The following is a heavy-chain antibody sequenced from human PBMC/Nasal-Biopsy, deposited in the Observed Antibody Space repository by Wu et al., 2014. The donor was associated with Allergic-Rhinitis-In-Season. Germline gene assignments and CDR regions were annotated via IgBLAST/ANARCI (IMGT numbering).Heavy chain of an antibody. CDR3: VKDSKKFAFDF. D-gene: IGHD3-16*01. CDR2: IWFDGSKV. J-gene: IGHJ4*02. Sequence: LRLSCAASGFTFSSYGMHWVRQAPDKGLEWVAVIWFDGSKVHYADFVKGRFTISRDNAKNSLYLQMNSLRAEDTAVYFCVKDSKKFAFDFWGQGTLVTVSS. CDR1: GFTFSSYG. V-gene: IGHV3-33*03.